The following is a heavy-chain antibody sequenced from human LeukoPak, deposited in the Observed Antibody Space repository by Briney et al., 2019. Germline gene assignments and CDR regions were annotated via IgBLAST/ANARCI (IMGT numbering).Heavy chain of an antibody. CDR2: ISGSGGST. D-gene: IGHD3-10*01. CDR3: AKDIGMVRESEFDY. Sequence: GGSLRLSCAASGFTFTSYAMSWVRQAPGKGLEWVSAISGSGGSTYYADSVKGRFTISRDNSKNTLYLQMNSLRAEDTAVYYCAKDIGMVRESEFDYWGQGTLVTVSS. V-gene: IGHV3-23*01. J-gene: IGHJ4*02. CDR1: GFTFTSYA.